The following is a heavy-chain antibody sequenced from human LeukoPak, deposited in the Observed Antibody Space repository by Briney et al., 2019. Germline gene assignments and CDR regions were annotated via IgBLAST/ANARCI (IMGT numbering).Heavy chain of an antibody. CDR2: VYSGGST. J-gene: IGHJ3*02. CDR1: GFTVSSNY. CDR3: ARARGGSEDAFDI. V-gene: IGHV3-53*01. Sequence: PGGSLRLSCAASGFTVSSNYMSWVRQAPGKGLEWVSVVYSGGSTYYADSVKGRFTISRDNSKNTLYLQMNSLRAEDTAVYYCARARGGSEDAFDIWGQGTMVTVSS. D-gene: IGHD4-23*01.